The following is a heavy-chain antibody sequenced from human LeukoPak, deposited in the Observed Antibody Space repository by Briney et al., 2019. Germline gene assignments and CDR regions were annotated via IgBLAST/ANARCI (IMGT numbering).Heavy chain of an antibody. Sequence: PSETLSLTCTVSGVSISSGGYYWSWIRQHPGKGLEWIGYIYYSGSAYYNPSLKSRVTISVDTSKNQFSLKLSSVTAADTAVYYCARDFVPGYQLPWAYGMDVWGQGTRSPSP. CDR3: ARDFVPGYQLPWAYGMDV. J-gene: IGHJ6*02. CDR1: GVSISSGGYY. CDR2: IYYSGSA. D-gene: IGHD2-2*01. V-gene: IGHV4-31*03.